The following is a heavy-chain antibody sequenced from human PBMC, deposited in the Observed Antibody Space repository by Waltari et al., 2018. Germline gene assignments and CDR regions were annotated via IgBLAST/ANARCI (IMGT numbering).Heavy chain of an antibody. Sequence: QVQLVQSGAEVKKPGSSVKVSCKASGRTFSSYAISSVRQAPGQGLEWMGRIIPIFGTANYAQKFQGRVTITADKSTSTAYMELSSLRSEDTAVYYCARAPQPGYSSSWYPDWGQGTLVTVSS. D-gene: IGHD6-13*01. CDR1: GRTFSSYA. CDR3: ARAPQPGYSSSWYPD. CDR2: IIPIFGTA. V-gene: IGHV1-69*08. J-gene: IGHJ4*02.